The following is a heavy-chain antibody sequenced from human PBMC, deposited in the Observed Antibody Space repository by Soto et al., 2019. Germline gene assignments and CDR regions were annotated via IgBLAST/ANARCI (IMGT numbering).Heavy chain of an antibody. V-gene: IGHV4-34*01. CDR2: INHSGST. D-gene: IGHD6-19*01. CDR3: ARRPQGYSSGWYYFDY. J-gene: IGHJ4*02. CDR1: GGSFSGYY. Sequence: SETLSLTCAVYGGSFSGYYWSWIRQPPGKGLERIGEINHSGSTNYNPSLKSRVTISVDTSKNQFSLKLSSVTASDTAMYYCARRPQGYSSGWYYFDYWGQGTLVTVSS.